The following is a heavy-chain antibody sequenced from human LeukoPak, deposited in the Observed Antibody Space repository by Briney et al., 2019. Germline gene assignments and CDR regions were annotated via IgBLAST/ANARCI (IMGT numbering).Heavy chain of an antibody. CDR3: AREGPGDYTPLDY. CDR1: GFTFSSYA. D-gene: IGHD4-17*01. Sequence: GGSLRLSCAASGFTFSSYAMHWVRQAPGKGLEYVSAISSNGGSTYYANSVKGRFTISRDNSKNTLYLQMGSLRAEDMAVYYCAREGPGDYTPLDYWGQGNLVTVSS. J-gene: IGHJ4*02. CDR2: ISSNGGST. V-gene: IGHV3-64*01.